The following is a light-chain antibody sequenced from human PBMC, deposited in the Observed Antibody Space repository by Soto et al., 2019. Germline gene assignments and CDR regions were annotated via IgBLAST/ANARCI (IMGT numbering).Light chain of an antibody. CDR2: DVS. J-gene: IGLJ1*01. CDR1: SSDVGGYNY. V-gene: IGLV2-14*01. Sequence: QSVLTQPASVSGSPGQSITISCTGTSSDVGGYNYVSWYQQHPGKAPKLMIYDVSNRPSGVSNRFSGSKSGNTASLTISGLQAEDEADYYCSSYTSSSICYVFGTGTKVTVL. CDR3: SSYTSSSICYV.